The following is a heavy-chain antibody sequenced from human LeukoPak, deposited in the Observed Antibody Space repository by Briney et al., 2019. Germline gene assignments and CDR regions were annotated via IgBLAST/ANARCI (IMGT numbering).Heavy chain of an antibody. V-gene: IGHV4-39*01. CDR3: ARLPGYGGNIDY. J-gene: IGHJ4*02. CDR1: GGSISSSRYY. CDR2: IYYSGST. Sequence: SETLSLTFTVSGGSISSSRYYWGWIRQPPGKGLEWLGSIYYSGSTYYNPSLKSRLTISVDTSKNQFSLKLSSVTAADTAVYYCARLPGYGGNIDYWGQGALVTVSS. D-gene: IGHD4-23*01.